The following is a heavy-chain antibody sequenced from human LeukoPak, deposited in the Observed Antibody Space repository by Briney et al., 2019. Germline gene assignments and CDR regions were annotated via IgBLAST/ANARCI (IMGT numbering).Heavy chain of an antibody. J-gene: IGHJ4*02. CDR3: ARDQSPLHGGYSEGEVFDF. Sequence: GSVKVSCKGSGDTFTRYGINGLRQGPGQGVEGRGRSRLNNVNKNYIENFHVRLTMTTDASTSTAHLSLRRLTPDDTAVYYCARDQSPLHGGYSEGEVFDFWGQGTLVTVSS. CDR2: SRLNNVNK. D-gene: IGHD5-12*01. V-gene: IGHV1-18*01. CDR1: GDTFTRYG.